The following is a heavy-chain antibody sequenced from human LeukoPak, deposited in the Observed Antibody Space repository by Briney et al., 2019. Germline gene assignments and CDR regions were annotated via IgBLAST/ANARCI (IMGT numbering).Heavy chain of an antibody. J-gene: IGHJ4*02. CDR1: GGTFSSYA. CDR2: IIPIFGTA. Sequence: ASVKVSCKASGGTFSSYAISWVRQAPGQGLEWMGGIIPIFGTANYAQKFQGRVTITADESTSTAYMELRSLRSDDTAVYYCARDWDTAMVTSMGYWGQGTLVTVSS. V-gene: IGHV1-69*13. D-gene: IGHD5-18*01. CDR3: ARDWDTAMVTSMGY.